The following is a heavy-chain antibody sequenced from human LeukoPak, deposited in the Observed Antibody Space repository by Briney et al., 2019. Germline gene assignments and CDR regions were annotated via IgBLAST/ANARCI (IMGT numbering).Heavy chain of an antibody. J-gene: IGHJ5*02. CDR2: INPNSGGT. D-gene: IGHD3-10*01. Sequence: ASVKVSCKASGYTFTGYYMHWVRQAPGQGLEWMGWINPNSGGTNYAQKFQGRVTMTRDTSISTAYMELSRLRSDDTAVYYCAIGWHGSGDNWFDPWAREPWSPSPQ. CDR3: AIGWHGSGDNWFDP. CDR1: GYTFTGYY. V-gene: IGHV1-2*02.